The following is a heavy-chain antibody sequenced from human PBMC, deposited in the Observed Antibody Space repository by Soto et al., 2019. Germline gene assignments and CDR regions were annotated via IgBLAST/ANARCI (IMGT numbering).Heavy chain of an antibody. V-gene: IGHV3-21*02. D-gene: IGHD3-10*01. Sequence: QLVESGGGLVKPGGSLRLSCVASGFPFSSFSLNWIRQAPGKGLEWVSTIGRVSTYIYYADSVRGRFTVSRYNAKNSVYLQMNGLTAEDAGIYYCARVTAGSGSYQIDLWGQGTLVTVSS. J-gene: IGHJ4*02. CDR2: IGRVSTYI. CDR3: ARVTAGSGSYQIDL. CDR1: GFPFSSFS.